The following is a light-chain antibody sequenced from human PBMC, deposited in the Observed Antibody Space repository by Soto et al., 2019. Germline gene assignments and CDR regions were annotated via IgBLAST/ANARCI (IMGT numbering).Light chain of an antibody. CDR1: QSVDSCY. J-gene: IGKJ1*01. CDR2: GAS. V-gene: IGKV3-20*01. Sequence: EIVLTQSPCTLSLSPGERATLSCRASQSVDSCYLAWYQQRAGQAPRLLIYGASTRTTGVPDRFSGSGSGTDFILTISRLEPEDFAVYYCQQYGSWPRTFGQGTKV. CDR3: QQYGSWPRT.